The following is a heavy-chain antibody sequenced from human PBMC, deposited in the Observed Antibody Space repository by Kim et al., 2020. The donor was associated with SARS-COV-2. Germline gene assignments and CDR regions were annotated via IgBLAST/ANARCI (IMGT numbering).Heavy chain of an antibody. Sequence: GGSLRLSCAASGFTFSSYAMHWVRQAPGKGLEWVAVISYDGSNKYYASSVKGRFTISRDNYKNTLYLQMNSLRAESTAVYYCARNHYDFWSSYYREYYFDYWGQGTLCTASS. CDR1: GFTFSSYA. CDR3: ARNHYDFWSSYYREYYFDY. CDR2: ISYDGSNK. J-gene: IGHJ4*02. D-gene: IGHD3-3*01. V-gene: IGHV3-30*04.